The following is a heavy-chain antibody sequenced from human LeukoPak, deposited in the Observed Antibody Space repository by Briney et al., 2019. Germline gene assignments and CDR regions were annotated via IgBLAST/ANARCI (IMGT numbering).Heavy chain of an antibody. Sequence: ASVKVSCKASGYTFSDYGISWVRQAPGQGLEWMGWISAYNGNTNYAQRLQGRVTITTDESTSTAYMELSSLRSEDTAVYYCARIAAAGTGNDYWGQGTLVTVSS. CDR1: GYTFSDYG. J-gene: IGHJ4*02. CDR2: ISAYNGNT. CDR3: ARIAAAGTGNDY. D-gene: IGHD6-13*01. V-gene: IGHV1-18*01.